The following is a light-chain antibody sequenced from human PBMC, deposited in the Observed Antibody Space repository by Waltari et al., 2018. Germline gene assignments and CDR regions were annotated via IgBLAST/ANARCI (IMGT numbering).Light chain of an antibody. CDR3: AAWDDSLDGHVV. Sequence: QSVLTQPPSASGTPGHRVTISCSGTSSNIGSNSVNWYTQLPGTAPKLLIYSNDQRPSGVPDRFSGSKSGTSASLAISGLQSEDEADYYCAAWDDSLDGHVVFGGGTKVTVL. CDR1: SSNIGSNS. J-gene: IGLJ2*01. V-gene: IGLV1-44*01. CDR2: SND.